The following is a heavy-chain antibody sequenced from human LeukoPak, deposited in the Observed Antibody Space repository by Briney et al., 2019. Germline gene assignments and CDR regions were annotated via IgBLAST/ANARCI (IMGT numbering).Heavy chain of an antibody. J-gene: IGHJ4*02. Sequence: PSETLSLTCAVSGGSISSSNWWSWVRQPPGKGLEWIGEIYHSGSINYKSSLKSRVTISVDTSKNQFSLKLSSVTAADTAVYYCARDGSYDSSGHDYWGQGTLVTVSS. CDR1: GGSISSSNW. CDR3: ARDGSYDSSGHDY. V-gene: IGHV4-4*02. D-gene: IGHD3-22*01. CDR2: IYHSGSI.